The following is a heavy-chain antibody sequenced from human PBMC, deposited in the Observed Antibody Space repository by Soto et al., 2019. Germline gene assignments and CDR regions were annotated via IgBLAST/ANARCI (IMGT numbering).Heavy chain of an antibody. CDR3: AGDTYGMGV. J-gene: IGHJ6*02. V-gene: IGHV4-59*01. Sequence: PSDTLSLTCTVSGGSINNYYCNWVRQPPGKGQEWIGSIHYSGTTHYNPSLESRVTISADRAKNQFSLKLNSVTAADMAVYDCAGDTYGMGVWGQGTRGSVSS. CDR2: IHYSGTT. CDR1: GGSINNYY.